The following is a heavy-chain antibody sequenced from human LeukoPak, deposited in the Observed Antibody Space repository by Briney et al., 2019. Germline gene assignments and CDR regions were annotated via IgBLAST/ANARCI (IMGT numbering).Heavy chain of an antibody. CDR3: ARGVSSGYNIDY. V-gene: IGHV3-74*01. CDR2: ITNDGSTT. CDR1: GLAFSSYW. J-gene: IGHJ4*02. Sequence: GGSLRLSCAASGLAFSSYWMHWVRQAPGKGLVWVSRITNDGSTTTYADSVKGRFTVSRDNAKNTLYLQMNSLGAEDTAVYYCARGVSSGYNIDYWGQGTLVTVSS. D-gene: IGHD3-22*01.